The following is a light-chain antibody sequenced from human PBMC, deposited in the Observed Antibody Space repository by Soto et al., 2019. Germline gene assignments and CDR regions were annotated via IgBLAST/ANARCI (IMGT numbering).Light chain of an antibody. CDR3: QQYDSYPWT. V-gene: IGKV1-5*03. J-gene: IGKJ1*01. Sequence: DIQMTQSPSTLSASVGDRVNLTCRASQYISTWLAWYQQKPGKAPKLLIYKASDLQSGVPSRFSGSGSGTEFTLTISSLQPDDFATYYCQQYDSYPWTFGQGTKVE. CDR2: KAS. CDR1: QYISTW.